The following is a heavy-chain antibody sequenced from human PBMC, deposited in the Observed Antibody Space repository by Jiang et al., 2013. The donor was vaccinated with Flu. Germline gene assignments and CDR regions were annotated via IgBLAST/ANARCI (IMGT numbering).Heavy chain of an antibody. V-gene: IGHV3-7*03. D-gene: IGHD6-13*01. CDR2: KQDGSXK. CDR3: ARSSSQADYYYYYYMDV. Sequence: KQDGSXKYYVDSVKGRFTISRDNAKNSVYLQMNSLRAEDTAVYYCARSSSQADYYYYYYMDVWGKGTTVTVSS. J-gene: IGHJ6*03.